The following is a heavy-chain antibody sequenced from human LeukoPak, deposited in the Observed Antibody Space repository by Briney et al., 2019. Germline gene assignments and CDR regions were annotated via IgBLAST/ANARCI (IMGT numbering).Heavy chain of an antibody. J-gene: IGHJ3*02. CDR3: ARLLDYYDSSGKGAFDI. Sequence: PGGSLRLSCATSGFTISDHYMDWVRQPPGKGLEWIGSIYYSGSTYYNPSLKSRVTISVDTSKNQFSLKLSSVTAADTAVYYCARLLDYYDSSGKGAFDIWGQGTMVTVSS. CDR1: GFTISDHY. D-gene: IGHD3-22*01. V-gene: IGHV4-39*01. CDR2: IYYSGST.